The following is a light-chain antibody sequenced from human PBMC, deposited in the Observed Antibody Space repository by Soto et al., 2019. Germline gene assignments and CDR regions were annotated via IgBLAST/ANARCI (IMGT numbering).Light chain of an antibody. CDR1: QSVSSN. CDR3: QQYNSWPLYT. V-gene: IGKV3-15*01. J-gene: IGKJ2*01. Sequence: EIVMTQSPVTLSVSPGERATLSCRASQSVSSNLAWYQQKPGQAPRLLISGASTRATGIPARFSGSGSGTEFTLTISSLQAEDFAVYYWQQYNSWPLYTFGQGTKLEIK. CDR2: GAS.